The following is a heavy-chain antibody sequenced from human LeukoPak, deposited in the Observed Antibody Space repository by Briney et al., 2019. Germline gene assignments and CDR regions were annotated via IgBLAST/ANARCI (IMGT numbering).Heavy chain of an antibody. Sequence: GASVKVSCKASGYTFTGYYMHWVRQAPGQGLEWMGIINPSGGSTSYAQKFQGRVTMTRDTSTSTVYMELSSLRSEDTAVYYCARVARSARVAAAAGWFDPWGQGTLVTASS. V-gene: IGHV1-46*01. D-gene: IGHD6-13*01. CDR3: ARVARSARVAAAAGWFDP. J-gene: IGHJ5*02. CDR1: GYTFTGYY. CDR2: INPSGGST.